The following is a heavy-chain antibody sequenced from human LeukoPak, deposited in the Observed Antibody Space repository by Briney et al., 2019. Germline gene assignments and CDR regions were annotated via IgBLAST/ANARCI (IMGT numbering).Heavy chain of an antibody. CDR1: GGSFSGYY. J-gene: IGHJ4*02. CDR3: ARSSGWPDY. CDR2: INHSGST. V-gene: IGHV4-34*01. Sequence: SETLSLACAVYGGSFSGYYWSWIRQPPGKGLEWIGEINHSGSTNYNPSVKSRVTISVDTSKNQFSLKLSSVTAADTAVYYCARSSGWPDYWGQGTLVTVSS. D-gene: IGHD6-19*01.